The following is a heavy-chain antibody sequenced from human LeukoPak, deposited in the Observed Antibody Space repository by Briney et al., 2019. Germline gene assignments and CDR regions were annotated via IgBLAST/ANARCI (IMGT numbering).Heavy chain of an antibody. J-gene: IGHJ3*02. CDR2: INPNSGGT. CDR1: GYSFTSYS. CDR3: ARPQDHGGNVENFDI. V-gene: IGHV1-2*02. Sequence: GESLKISCKASGYSFTSYSIGWVRQAPGQGLEWMGWINPNSGGTNYALKFRGRVTMTRDTSISTASVELSRLISDDTAVYYCARPQDHGGNVENFDIWGQGTMVTVSS. D-gene: IGHD4-23*01.